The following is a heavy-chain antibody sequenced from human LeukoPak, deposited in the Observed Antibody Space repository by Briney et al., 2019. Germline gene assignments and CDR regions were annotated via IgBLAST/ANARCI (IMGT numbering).Heavy chain of an antibody. CDR3: ARQTTRLTGRYFDL. Sequence: SETLSLTCTVSGGSISSYYWSWIRQPAGKGLEWIGRIYTSGSTNYNPSLKSRVTMSVDTSKNQFSLKLSSVTAADTAVYYCARQTTRLTGRYFDLWGRGTLVTVSS. CDR1: GGSISSYY. V-gene: IGHV4-4*07. D-gene: IGHD7-27*01. J-gene: IGHJ2*01. CDR2: IYTSGST.